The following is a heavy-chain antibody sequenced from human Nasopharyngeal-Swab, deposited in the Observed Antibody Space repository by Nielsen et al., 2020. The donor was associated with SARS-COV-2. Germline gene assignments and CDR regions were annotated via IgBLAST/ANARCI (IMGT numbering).Heavy chain of an antibody. CDR3: ARAPAGVAVPLIDY. CDR1: GFTFSDYY. CDR2: ISLSGPTK. D-gene: IGHD3-3*01. Sequence: GGSLRLSCSASGFTFSDYYLTWVRQTPGKGLQWVSHISLSGPTKYSADSVNGRFTISRDNARNTLLLQMSSLTADDTAIYYCARAPAGVAVPLIDYWGQGTLVTVSS. J-gene: IGHJ4*02. V-gene: IGHV3-11*01.